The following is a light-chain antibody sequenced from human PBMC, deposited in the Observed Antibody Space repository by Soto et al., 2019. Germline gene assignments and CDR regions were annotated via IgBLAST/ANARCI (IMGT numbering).Light chain of an antibody. CDR3: QQYHNWPPQYT. J-gene: IGKJ2*01. Sequence: DIQLTQSPSFLSASVGDRVTITCRASQGISSYLAWYQQKPGKAPKLLIYAASTLQSGVPSRFSGSGSGTEFTLTISSLQPEDFATYYCQQYHNWPPQYTFGQGTKLQIK. V-gene: IGKV1-9*01. CDR2: AAS. CDR1: QGISSY.